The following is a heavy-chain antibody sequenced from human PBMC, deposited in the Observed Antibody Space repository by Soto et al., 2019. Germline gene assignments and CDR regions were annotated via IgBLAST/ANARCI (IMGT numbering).Heavy chain of an antibody. CDR1: GFIFGNHG. CDR3: VPWVSGHFDF. J-gene: IGHJ4*02. CDR2: INANAIDT. V-gene: IGHV3-23*01. D-gene: IGHD2-8*01. Sequence: PGGSLRLSCAASGFIFGNHGMTWVRQAPGRALEWVSTINANAIDTHYADSVKGRFTISRDNSKSTLDLQMNSLRAEDTAIYYCVPWVSGHFDFWGPGNLVTVSS.